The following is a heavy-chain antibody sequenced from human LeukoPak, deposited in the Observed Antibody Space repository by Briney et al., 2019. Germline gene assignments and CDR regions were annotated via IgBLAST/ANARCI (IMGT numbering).Heavy chain of an antibody. CDR1: GGSISSSSYY. CDR3: ARVQITMVRGVIESVDY. V-gene: IGHV4-39*07. D-gene: IGHD3-10*01. CDR2: IYYSGST. Sequence: SETLSLTCTVSGGSISSSSYYWGWIRQPPGKGLEWIGSIYYSGSTYYNPSLKSRVTISVDTSKNQFSLKLSSVTAADTAVYYCARVQITMVRGVIESVDYWGQGTLVTVSS. J-gene: IGHJ4*02.